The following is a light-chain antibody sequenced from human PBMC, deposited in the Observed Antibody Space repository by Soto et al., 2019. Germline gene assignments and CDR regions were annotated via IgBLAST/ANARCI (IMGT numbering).Light chain of an antibody. J-gene: IGKJ1*01. CDR2: TAS. V-gene: IGKV1-9*01. CDR3: LQHNSYPLT. Sequence: DIQLTQSPSFLSASVGDRVTITCRASQGISSYLAWYQQKPGKAPKLLISTASTLQSGVPSRFSGSGSGTEFTLTISSLQPEDFATYYCLQHNSYPLTFGQGTKVDIK. CDR1: QGISSY.